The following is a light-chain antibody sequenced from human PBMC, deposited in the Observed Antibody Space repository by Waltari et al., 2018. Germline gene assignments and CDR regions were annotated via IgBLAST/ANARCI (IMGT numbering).Light chain of an antibody. CDR3: CSYAGNYIWV. J-gene: IGLJ3*02. V-gene: IGLV2-23*02. CDR1: TSDMGSYEI. CDR2: DVS. Sequence: QSALSQPASVSGSPGQSVTISCPGATSDMGSYEIVSWYQQHPGNAPKLIICDVSKRPSGVSDRFSGSKSGDTASLTISGLQFEDEADYYCCSYAGNYIWVFGGGTRLTVL.